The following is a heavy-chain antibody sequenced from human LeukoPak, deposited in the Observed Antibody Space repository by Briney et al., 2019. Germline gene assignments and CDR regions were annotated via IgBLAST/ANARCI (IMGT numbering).Heavy chain of an antibody. J-gene: IGHJ4*02. Sequence: SETLSLTCIVSGDSISSSNSYWGWIRQPPGKGLEWIGSIYYSGSTYYNPSLKSRVTISVDTSKNQFSLKLSSVTAADTAVYYCARVGVKDGWEQLGTNYFDDWGQGTLVTVSS. CDR3: ARVGVKDGWEQLGTNYFDD. V-gene: IGHV4-39*01. CDR2: IYYSGST. CDR1: GDSISSSNSY. D-gene: IGHD1-26*01.